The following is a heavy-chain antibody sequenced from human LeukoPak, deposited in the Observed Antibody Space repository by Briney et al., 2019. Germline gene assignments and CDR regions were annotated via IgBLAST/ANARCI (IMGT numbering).Heavy chain of an antibody. CDR3: AKRGVVIRVILVGFHKEAYYFDS. Sequence: GGSLRLSCAVSGITLSNYGTSWVRQAPGKGLEWVAGISDSAGKTNYADSVKGRFTISRDSPKNTLYLQMNSLRAEDTAVYFCAKRGVVIRVILVGFHKEAYYFDSWGQGALVTVSS. CDR1: GITLSNYG. J-gene: IGHJ4*02. V-gene: IGHV3-23*01. CDR2: ISDSAGKT. D-gene: IGHD3-22*01.